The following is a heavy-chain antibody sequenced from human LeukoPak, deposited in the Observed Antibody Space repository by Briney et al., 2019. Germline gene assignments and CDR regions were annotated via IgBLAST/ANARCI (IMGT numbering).Heavy chain of an antibody. CDR3: ARSHEKYETLTAYPVGMDV. CDR1: GYIFINNY. J-gene: IGHJ6*04. V-gene: IGHV1-46*01. D-gene: IGHD3-9*01. CDR2: IVPTGGRA. Sequence: ASVKVSCKASGYIFINNYMHWVRQAPGQGLEWTGIIVPTGGRATYAEKFQGRLTMTRDMSTSTVFMELSGLRSEDTAVYYCARSHEKYETLTAYPVGMDVWGKGTTVTVSS.